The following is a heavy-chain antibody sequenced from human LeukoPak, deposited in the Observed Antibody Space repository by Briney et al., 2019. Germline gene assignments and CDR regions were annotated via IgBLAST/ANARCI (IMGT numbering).Heavy chain of an antibody. Sequence: GGSLRLSCAASGFTFRSYAMSWVRQAPGKGLEWVSAINGGGSRTYYADSVKGRLTISRDNSKNTLYLQMNSLRAEDTAVYYCAKDLSLRSSDWYPGFDYWGQGTLVTVSS. CDR2: INGGGSRT. D-gene: IGHD6-19*01. J-gene: IGHJ4*02. V-gene: IGHV3-23*01. CDR3: AKDLSLRSSDWYPGFDY. CDR1: GFTFRSYA.